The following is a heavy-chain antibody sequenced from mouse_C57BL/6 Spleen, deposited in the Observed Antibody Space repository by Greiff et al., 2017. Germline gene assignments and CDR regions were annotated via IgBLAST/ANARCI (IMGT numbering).Heavy chain of an antibody. CDR3: ARHRPRYGSSSYWYFDV. CDR2: ISSGGSYT. CDR1: GFTFSSYG. D-gene: IGHD1-1*01. J-gene: IGHJ1*03. V-gene: IGHV5-6*01. Sequence: EVKLMESGGDLVKPGGSLKLSCAASGFTFSSYGMSWVRQTPDKRLEWVATISSGGSYTYYPDSVKGRFTISRDNAKNTLYLQMSSLKSEDTAMYYCARHRPRYGSSSYWYFDVWGTGTTVTVSS.